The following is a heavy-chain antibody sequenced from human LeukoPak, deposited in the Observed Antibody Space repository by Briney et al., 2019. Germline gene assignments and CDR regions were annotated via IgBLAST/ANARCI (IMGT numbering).Heavy chain of an antibody. CDR3: ARDSPSSGFDP. J-gene: IGHJ5*02. V-gene: IGHV4-59*01. CDR2: IYYSGST. Sequence: SETLSLTCTVSGGSISSYYWSWIRQPPGKGLEWIGYIYYSGSTNYNPSLKSRVTISVDTSKNQFSLKLSSVTAADTAVYYCARDSPSSGFDPWGQGTLVTVSS. CDR1: GGSISSYY.